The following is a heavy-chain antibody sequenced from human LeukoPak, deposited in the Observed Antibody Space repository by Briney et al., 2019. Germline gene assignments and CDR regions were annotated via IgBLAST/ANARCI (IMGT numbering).Heavy chain of an antibody. Sequence: SETLSLTCTVSGGSGGSISNYYWSWIRQPPGKGLEWIGNIYYSGTTNYNPSLKSRVTISQDTSKNHFSLKLRSVPAADTAVYYCARMISSGWRRGDAFDIWGQGTMVTVSS. J-gene: IGHJ3*02. D-gene: IGHD6-19*01. CDR2: IYYSGTT. V-gene: IGHV4-59*01. CDR3: ARMISSGWRRGDAFDI. CDR1: GGSGGSISNYY.